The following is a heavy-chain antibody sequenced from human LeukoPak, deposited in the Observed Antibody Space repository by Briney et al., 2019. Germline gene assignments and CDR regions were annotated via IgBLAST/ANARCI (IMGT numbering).Heavy chain of an antibody. CDR1: GFTFSDYG. CDR2: VSGSGAYT. V-gene: IGHV3-23*01. D-gene: IGHD6-13*01. J-gene: IGHJ6*03. Sequence: QPGGTLRLTCAASGFTFSDYGMSWVRQAPGKGLEWVSAVSGSGAYTYYADSVKGRFTISRDNSKNTLYLQMNSLRAEDTAVYYCAKDGYQQLRAYYYYYMDVWGKGTTVTVSS. CDR3: AKDGYQQLRAYYYYYMDV.